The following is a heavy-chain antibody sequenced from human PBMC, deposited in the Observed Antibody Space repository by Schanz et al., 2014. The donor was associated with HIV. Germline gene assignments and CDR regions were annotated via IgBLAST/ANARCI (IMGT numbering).Heavy chain of an antibody. J-gene: IGHJ4*02. CDR2: ISSTSTYR. D-gene: IGHD3-10*01. Sequence: ELQLAESGGRLKQPGGSLRLSCAASGFTFRETVVSWVRQAPGKGLEWIASISSTSTYRFYAASVKGRFTISRDNSEDTLYLQMNSLGVDDSAMYYCVKRGSEAYSDTWFADSWGQGTLVTVSS. CDR1: GFTFRETV. CDR3: VKRGSEAYSDTWFADS. V-gene: IGHV3-23*04.